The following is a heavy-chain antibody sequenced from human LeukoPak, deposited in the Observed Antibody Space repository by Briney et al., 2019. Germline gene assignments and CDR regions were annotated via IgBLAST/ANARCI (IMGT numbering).Heavy chain of an antibody. V-gene: IGHV3-11*01. J-gene: IGHJ4*02. CDR3: GRDPDYGDPY. CDR2: ITSSGTTT. Sequence: GGSLRLSCSASGFSFSDSYMSWFRLSPEKGLEWIAYITSSGTTTEYADSVEGRFTISRVNAKNSLYLQMNSLRPEDTAVYYCGRDPDYGDPYWGQGTLVTVSS. D-gene: IGHD4/OR15-4a*01. CDR1: GFSFSDSY.